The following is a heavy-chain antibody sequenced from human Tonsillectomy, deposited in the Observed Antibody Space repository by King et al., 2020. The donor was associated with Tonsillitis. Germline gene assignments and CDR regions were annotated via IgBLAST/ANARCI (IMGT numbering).Heavy chain of an antibody. CDR1: GFPFSSSA. CDR2: ISAGGSST. CDR3: AKVILAEGWFDP. D-gene: IGHD3-9*01. J-gene: IGHJ5*02. V-gene: IGHV3-23*01. Sequence: VQLLESGGGLVQPGGSLRLSCAASGFPFSSSAMSWVRQTPQNGLEWVSSISAGGSSTFYADTVKGRFTVSRDSSRNTLYLQMNGLRAEDTAVYYCAKVILAEGWFDPWGQGTLVTVSS.